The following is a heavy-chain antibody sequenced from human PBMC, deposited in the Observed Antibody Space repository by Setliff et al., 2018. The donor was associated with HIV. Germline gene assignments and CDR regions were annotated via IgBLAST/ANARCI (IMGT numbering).Heavy chain of an antibody. Sequence: ASVKVSCKASGYNFITYYIHWVRQAPGKGPAWMGVINPSGGSASFAEKFKGRATLTRDTSTTTIFLQLSRLRSEDTAVYYCGRGLGDTSGYYALDHWGQGTLVTVSS. D-gene: IGHD3-22*01. J-gene: IGHJ4*02. CDR2: INPSGGSA. V-gene: IGHV1-46*01. CDR3: GRGLGDTSGYYALDH. CDR1: GYNFITYY.